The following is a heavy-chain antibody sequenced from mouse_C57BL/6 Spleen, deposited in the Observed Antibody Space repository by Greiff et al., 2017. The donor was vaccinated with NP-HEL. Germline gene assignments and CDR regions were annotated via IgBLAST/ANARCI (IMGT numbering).Heavy chain of an antibody. Sequence: QVQLQQPGAELVKPGASVKLSCKASGYTFHSYWMHWVKQRPGQGLEWIGMIHPNSGSTNSNGKFKRKATLTVDKSSSTAYRQLSSLTSEDSAVYYSVVGSSYGYWYFDVWGTGTTVTVSS. CDR2: IHPNSGST. D-gene: IGHD1-1*01. CDR1: GYTFHSYW. J-gene: IGHJ1*03. CDR3: VVGSSYGYWYFDV. V-gene: IGHV1-64*01.